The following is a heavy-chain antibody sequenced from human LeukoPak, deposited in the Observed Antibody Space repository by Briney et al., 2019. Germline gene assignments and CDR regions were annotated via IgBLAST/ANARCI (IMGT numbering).Heavy chain of an antibody. Sequence: GGSLRLSCAASGFTFSTYTMNWVRQAPGKGLEWVSFISSSSSYMYYADSVKGRLTNSRDNTKESLYLQMNSLRAEDTAVYYCARDFSGYDYNFDYWGQGTLVTVSS. J-gene: IGHJ4*02. CDR2: ISSSSSYM. CDR1: GFTFSTYT. V-gene: IGHV3-21*01. CDR3: ARDFSGYDYNFDY. D-gene: IGHD5-12*01.